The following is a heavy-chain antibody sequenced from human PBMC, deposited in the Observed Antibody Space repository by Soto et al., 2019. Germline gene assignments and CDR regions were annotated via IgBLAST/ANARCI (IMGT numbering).Heavy chain of an antibody. CDR3: ARDVGLDYGDYPYYFDY. Sequence: GRPLRVSCAAAGVTCSSYSMNWVRQAPGKGLEWVSYISSSSSTIYYADSVKGRFTISRDNAKNSLYLQMNSLRAEDTAVYYCARDVGLDYGDYPYYFDYWGQGTLVTVSS. CDR2: ISSSSSTI. J-gene: IGHJ4*02. V-gene: IGHV3-48*01. D-gene: IGHD4-17*01. CDR1: GVTCSSYS.